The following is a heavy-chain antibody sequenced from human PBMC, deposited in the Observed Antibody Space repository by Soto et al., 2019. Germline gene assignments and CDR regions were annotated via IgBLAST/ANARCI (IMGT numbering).Heavy chain of an antibody. Sequence: QVQLVESGGGLVKPGGSLRLSCAASGFTFSDYYMSWIRQAPGKGLEWISYISSSSTYTNYTDSVKGRFTISRDNAKKSVYLQMNSLRAEDTAVYYCARRIAMSAPRDYWGQGTLVTVSS. J-gene: IGHJ4*02. CDR1: GFTFSDYY. CDR3: ARRIAMSAPRDY. CDR2: ISSSSTYT. D-gene: IGHD2-21*01. V-gene: IGHV3-11*05.